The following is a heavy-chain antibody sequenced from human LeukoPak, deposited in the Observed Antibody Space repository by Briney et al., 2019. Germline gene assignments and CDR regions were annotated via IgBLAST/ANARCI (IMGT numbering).Heavy chain of an antibody. CDR1: GFTFSTYR. CDR3: ARIASGTYHDGFDI. V-gene: IGHV3-7*03. CDR2: IQRDGGEK. J-gene: IGHJ3*02. Sequence: PGGSLRLSCAASGFTFSTYRMGWVRQAPGKGLEWVANIQRDGGEKYYVDSVKGRFTISRDNAKNSLFLEVNSLRAEDTAVYYCARIASGTYHDGFDIWGQGTTVTISS. D-gene: IGHD3-10*01.